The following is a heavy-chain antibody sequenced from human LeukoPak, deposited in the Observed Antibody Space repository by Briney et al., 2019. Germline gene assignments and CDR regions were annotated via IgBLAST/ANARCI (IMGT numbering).Heavy chain of an antibody. Sequence: ASVKVSCKVSGYTLTELSMHWVRQAPGKGLEWMGGFDPEDGETIYAQKFQGRVTMTEDTSTDTAYMELSSLRSEDTAVYYCATDITGTPYYYYMDVWGKGTTVTVSS. D-gene: IGHD1/OR15-1a*01. J-gene: IGHJ6*03. CDR2: FDPEDGET. CDR1: GYTLTELS. V-gene: IGHV1-24*01. CDR3: ATDITGTPYYYYMDV.